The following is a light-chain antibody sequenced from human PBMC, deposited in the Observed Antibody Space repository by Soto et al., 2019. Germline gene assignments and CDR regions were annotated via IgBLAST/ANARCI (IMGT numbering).Light chain of an antibody. Sequence: EIVLTQSPATLSLSPGERATLSCRASQSVSSYLAWYQQKPGQAPRLLIYGASTRATGIPVRFSGSASGTEFTLTISSLQSEDFAVYYCQQYNGWPITFGQGTRLEIK. CDR1: QSVSSY. J-gene: IGKJ5*01. V-gene: IGKV3-15*01. CDR2: GAS. CDR3: QQYNGWPIT.